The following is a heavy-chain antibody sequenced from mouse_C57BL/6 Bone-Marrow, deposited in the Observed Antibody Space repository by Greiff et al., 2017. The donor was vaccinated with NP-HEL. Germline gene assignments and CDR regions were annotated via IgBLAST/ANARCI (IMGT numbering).Heavy chain of an antibody. Sequence: QVQLKQSGPELVKPGASVKISCKASGYSFSSSWMNWVKQRPGKGLEWIGRFYPGDGDTNYNGKFKGKATLTADKSSSTAYMQLSSLTSEDSAVYFCARGNYGSSYFDYWGQGTTLTVSS. CDR1: GYSFSSSW. D-gene: IGHD1-1*01. J-gene: IGHJ2*01. CDR2: FYPGDGDT. V-gene: IGHV1-82*01. CDR3: ARGNYGSSYFDY.